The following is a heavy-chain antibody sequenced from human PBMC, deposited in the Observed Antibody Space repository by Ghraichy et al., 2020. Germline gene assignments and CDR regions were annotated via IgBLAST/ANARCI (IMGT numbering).Heavy chain of an antibody. J-gene: IGHJ4*02. CDR2: IRYDGSNK. D-gene: IGHD3-22*01. Sequence: GGSLRLSCAASGFTFSSYGMHWFRQAPGKGLEWVAFIRYDGSNKYYADSVKGRFTISRDNSKNTLYLQMNSLRAEDTAVYYCAKDPSGYYDSSGGDYWGQGTLVTVSS. V-gene: IGHV3-30*02. CDR3: AKDPSGYYDSSGGDY. CDR1: GFTFSSYG.